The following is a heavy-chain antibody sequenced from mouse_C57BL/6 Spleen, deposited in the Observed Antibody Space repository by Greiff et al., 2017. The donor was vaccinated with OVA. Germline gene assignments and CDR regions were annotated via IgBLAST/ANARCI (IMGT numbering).Heavy chain of an antibody. V-gene: IGHV1-64*01. Sequence: QVQLQQPGAELVKPGASVKLSCKASGYTFTSYWMHWVKQRPGQGLEWIGMIHPNSGSTNYNEKFKSKATLTVDKSSSTAYMQLSSLTSEDAAVYYCARVLRYAMDYWGQGTSVTVSS. J-gene: IGHJ4*01. CDR3: ARVLRYAMDY. D-gene: IGHD1-1*01. CDR1: GYTFTSYW. CDR2: IHPNSGST.